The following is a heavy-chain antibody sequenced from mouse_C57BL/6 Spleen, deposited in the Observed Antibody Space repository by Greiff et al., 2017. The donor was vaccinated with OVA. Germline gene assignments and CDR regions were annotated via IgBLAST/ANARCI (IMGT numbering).Heavy chain of an antibody. CDR1: GYTFTSYW. CDR3: ARRGYGSYWYFDV. Sequence: QVQLQQPGAELVRPGSSVKLTCKASGYTFTSYWMHWVKQRPIQGLEWIGNIDPSDCETHYNQKFKDKATLTVDKSSSTAYMQLSSLTSEDSAVYYCARRGYGSYWYFDVWGTGTTVTVSS. CDR2: IDPSDCET. D-gene: IGHD1-1*01. V-gene: IGHV1-52*01. J-gene: IGHJ1*03.